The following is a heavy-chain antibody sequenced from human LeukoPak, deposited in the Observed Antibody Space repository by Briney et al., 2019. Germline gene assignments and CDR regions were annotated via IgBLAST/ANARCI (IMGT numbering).Heavy chain of an antibody. D-gene: IGHD5-12*01. CDR2: INGGGDRT. Sequence: HPGGSLRLSCVASGFPFSTTDMTWVRQAPGKGPEWLSTINGGGDRTYYADSVKGRFTISRDNSKNTLYLQMNSLRAEDTAVYYCAKDSKWRIAYFDYWGQGTLVTVSS. V-gene: IGHV3-23*01. J-gene: IGHJ4*02. CDR1: GFPFSTTD. CDR3: AKDSKWRIAYFDY.